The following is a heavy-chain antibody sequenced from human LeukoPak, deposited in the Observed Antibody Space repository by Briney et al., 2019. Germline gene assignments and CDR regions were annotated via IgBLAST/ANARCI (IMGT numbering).Heavy chain of an antibody. CDR3: ARENGGLIAAAGTAIAVAGTPFDS. Sequence: GGSLRLSCAASGFTFSSFWMSWVRQAPGRGREWVATFQKDGSENNYVDSVKGRFTISRDNAKNSLYLQMNSLRVEDTAVYYCARENGGLIAAAGTAIAVAGTPFDSWGQGTLVTVSS. V-gene: IGHV3-7*01. D-gene: IGHD6-19*01. J-gene: IGHJ4*02. CDR1: GFTFSSFW. CDR2: FQKDGSEN.